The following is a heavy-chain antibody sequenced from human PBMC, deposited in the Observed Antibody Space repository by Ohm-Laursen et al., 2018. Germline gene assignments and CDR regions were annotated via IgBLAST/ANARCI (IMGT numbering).Heavy chain of an antibody. J-gene: IGHJ1*01. D-gene: IGHD1-26*01. CDR3: ARDPQYSGSYYRYFQH. CDR1: GGSISNYY. Sequence: SDTLSLTCTVSGGSISNYYWNWIRQPPGKGLEWIGYIYYSGSTNYNPSLKSRVTISIDTSKNHFSLKLSSVTAADTAVYYCARDPQYSGSYYRYFQHWGQGTLVTVSS. CDR2: IYYSGST. V-gene: IGHV4-59*12.